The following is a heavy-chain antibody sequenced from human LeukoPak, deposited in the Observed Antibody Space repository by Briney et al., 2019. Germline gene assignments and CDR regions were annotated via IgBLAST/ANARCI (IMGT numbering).Heavy chain of an antibody. CDR3: ARGPGALDI. V-gene: IGHV3-74*01. CDR2: INSDGSTT. CDR1: GFMFSNYW. J-gene: IGHJ3*02. D-gene: IGHD2-2*01. Sequence: GGSLRLSCVASGFMFSNYWMHWVRQAPGKGLVWVSRINSDGSTTSYADSVKGRFTISRDNAKNTLFLQMNSLRAEDTAVYYCARGPGALDIWGQGTMVTVSS.